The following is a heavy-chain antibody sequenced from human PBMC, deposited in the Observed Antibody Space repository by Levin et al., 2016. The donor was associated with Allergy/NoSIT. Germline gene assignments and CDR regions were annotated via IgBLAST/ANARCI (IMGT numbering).Heavy chain of an antibody. CDR3: TSTYYYDSSGYLNNYYYYYMDV. D-gene: IGHD3-22*01. J-gene: IGHJ6*03. V-gene: IGHV3-15*01. Sequence: WIRQPPGKGLEWVGRIKSKTDGGTTDYAAPVKGRFTISRDDSKNTLYLQMNSLKTEDTAVYYCTSTYYYDSSGYLNNYYYYYMDVWGKGTTVTVSS. CDR2: IKSKTDGGTT.